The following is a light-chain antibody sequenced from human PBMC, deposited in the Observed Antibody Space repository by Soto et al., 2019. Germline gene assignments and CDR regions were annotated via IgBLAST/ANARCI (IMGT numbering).Light chain of an antibody. Sequence: QPVLTQPPSASGTPGQRVTISCSGGSSNIGSNAVSWYQQLPGTAPKLLIYSNNQRPSRVPGRFSGSKSGTSASLAISELQSDDEADYYCATWDDSLSGQGVFGGGTKLTVL. V-gene: IGLV1-44*01. J-gene: IGLJ3*02. CDR3: ATWDDSLSGQGV. CDR1: SSNIGSNA. CDR2: SNN.